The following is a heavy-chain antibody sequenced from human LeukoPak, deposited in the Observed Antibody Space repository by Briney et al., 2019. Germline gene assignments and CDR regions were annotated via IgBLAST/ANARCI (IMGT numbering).Heavy chain of an antibody. Sequence: GGSLRLCCAASGFTFSSYAMSWVRQAPGKGLEWVSAINNGRTYYADSVKGRFTISRDNSKNTLYLQMDSLRAEDTAVYYCAKEQVYGDGGKMCLDYWGQGTLVTVSS. CDR2: INNGRT. CDR3: AKEQVYGDGGKMCLDY. J-gene: IGHJ4*02. V-gene: IGHV3-23*01. D-gene: IGHD4-17*01. CDR1: GFTFSSYA.